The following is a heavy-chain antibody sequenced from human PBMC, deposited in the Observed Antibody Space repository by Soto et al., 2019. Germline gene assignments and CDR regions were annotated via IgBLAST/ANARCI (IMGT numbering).Heavy chain of an antibody. J-gene: IGHJ5*02. Sequence: QVQLVQSGAEVKKPGSSVKVSCKASGGTFSSYAISWVRQAPGQGLEWMGGIIPIFGTANYAQKFQGRATNTADESTSTAYMELSSLRSEDTAVYYCAKTGAAAGPGWFDPWGQGTLVTVSS. CDR1: GGTFSSYA. D-gene: IGHD6-13*01. V-gene: IGHV1-69*01. CDR3: AKTGAAAGPGWFDP. CDR2: IIPIFGTA.